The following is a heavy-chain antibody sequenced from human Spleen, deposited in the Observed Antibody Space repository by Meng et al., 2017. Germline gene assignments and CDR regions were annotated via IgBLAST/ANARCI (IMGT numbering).Heavy chain of an antibody. CDR3: ARGIGVY. D-gene: IGHD1-26*01. CDR1: GFTFDDYA. CDR2: IYSGGST. V-gene: IGHV3-69-1*02. Sequence: GESLKISCAASGFTFDDYAMHWVRQVPGKGLEWVSVIYSGGSTYYADSVKGRFTISRDNAKNSLYLQMSTLRAEDTAVYYCARGIGVYWGQGTLVTVSS. J-gene: IGHJ4*02.